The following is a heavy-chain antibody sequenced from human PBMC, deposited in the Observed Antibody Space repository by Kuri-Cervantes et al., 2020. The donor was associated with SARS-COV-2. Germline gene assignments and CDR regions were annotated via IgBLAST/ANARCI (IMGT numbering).Heavy chain of an antibody. Sequence: ASVKVSCKVSGYTLTELSMHWVRQAPGKGLEWMGGFDPEDGETIYAQKFQGRVTMTEDTSTDTAYMELSRLRAEDTAVYYCAKDQHGIVVVVAAIDYWGQGTLVTVSS. J-gene: IGHJ4*02. CDR2: FDPEDGET. CDR1: GYTLTELS. CDR3: AKDQHGIVVVVAAIDY. V-gene: IGHV1-24*01. D-gene: IGHD2-15*01.